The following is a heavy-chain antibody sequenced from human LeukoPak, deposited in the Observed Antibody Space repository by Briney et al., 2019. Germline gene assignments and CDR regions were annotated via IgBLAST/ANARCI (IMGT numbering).Heavy chain of an antibody. CDR2: IYTSGST. J-gene: IGHJ3*02. CDR3: AAGGEWVGATAFDI. D-gene: IGHD1-26*01. V-gene: IGHV4-4*07. Sequence: SETLTLTCTVSGGSISSYYWSWIRQPAGKGLEWIGRIYTSGSTNYNPSLKSRVTMSVDTSKNQFSLKLSDVTAADRVVYYCAAGGEWVGATAFDIWGQGTMVTVSS. CDR1: GGSISSYY.